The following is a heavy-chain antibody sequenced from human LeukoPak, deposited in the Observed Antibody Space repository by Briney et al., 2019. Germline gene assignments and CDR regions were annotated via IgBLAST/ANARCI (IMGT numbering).Heavy chain of an antibody. CDR2: ISGRGANT. V-gene: IGHV3-23*01. Sequence: GGSLRLSCVASGFTFNNYAMSWVRQAPGKGLEWVSAISGRGANTYYADSVKGRFTISRDNSKNTLYMQMNSLRAEDTAVYYCAKAVVIVPTATPFDYWGQGTLVTVSS. CDR1: GFTFNNYA. CDR3: AKAVVIVPTATPFDY. J-gene: IGHJ4*02. D-gene: IGHD2-2*01.